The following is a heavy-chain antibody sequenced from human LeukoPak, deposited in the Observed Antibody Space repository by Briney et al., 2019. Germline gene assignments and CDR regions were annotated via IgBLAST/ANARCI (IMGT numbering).Heavy chain of an antibody. V-gene: IGHV1-18*01. D-gene: IGHD5-24*01. CDR2: ISVYNGNT. J-gene: IGHJ6*02. Sequence: ASVKVSCKASGYTFTSHGITWVRQAPGQGLEWMGWISVYNGNTNYAQKVQARVTMTTDTSTSTAYMELRSLTSDDTAVYYCARDLVLNYPAYGMDVWGQGTTVTVSS. CDR3: ARDLVLNYPAYGMDV. CDR1: GYTFTSHG.